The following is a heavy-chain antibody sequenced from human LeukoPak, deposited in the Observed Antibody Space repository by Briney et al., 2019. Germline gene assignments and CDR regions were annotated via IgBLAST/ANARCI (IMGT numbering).Heavy chain of an antibody. D-gene: IGHD3-3*01. CDR2: INLNSGGT. Sequence: ASVKVSCKASGYTFTGYYMHWVRQAHGQGHEWMGWINLNSGGTNYAQKFQGRVTITRDTSISTPYMQLRRLRSDDTPGDYCAIFEDALDIWGEGTMVTVSS. J-gene: IGHJ3*02. V-gene: IGHV1-2*02. CDR3: AIFEDALDI. CDR1: GYTFTGYY.